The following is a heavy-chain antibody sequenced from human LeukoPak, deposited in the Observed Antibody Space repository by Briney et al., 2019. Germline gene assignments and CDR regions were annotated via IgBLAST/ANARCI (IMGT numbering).Heavy chain of an antibody. CDR3: ARAMNIKVGATSFDY. D-gene: IGHD1-26*01. J-gene: IGHJ4*02. CDR2: INSDGSST. Sequence: PGGSLRLSCAASGFTFSSYWMHWVRQATGKGLVWVSRINSDGSSTSYADSVKGRFTISRDNAKNTLYLQMNSLRAEDTAVYYCARAMNIKVGATSFDYWGQGTLVTVSS. V-gene: IGHV3-74*01. CDR1: GFTFSSYW.